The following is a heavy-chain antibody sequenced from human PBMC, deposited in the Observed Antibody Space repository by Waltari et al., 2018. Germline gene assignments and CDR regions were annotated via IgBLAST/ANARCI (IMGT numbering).Heavy chain of an antibody. D-gene: IGHD1-26*01. CDR2: VKKKVEGGTA. CDR3: IRDLFVGSFDL. V-gene: IGHV3-72*01. Sequence: EVQLVESGGGWVQPGRSLGLSWAAFGFTLGNYWMNWVRQAPGKGRGWIGFVKKKVEGGTATYADSVKGRFTISRDDSKNMLYLQMNSLKTEDTAVYFCIRDLFVGSFDLWGQGVLVTVSS. CDR1: GFTLGNYW. J-gene: IGHJ4*02.